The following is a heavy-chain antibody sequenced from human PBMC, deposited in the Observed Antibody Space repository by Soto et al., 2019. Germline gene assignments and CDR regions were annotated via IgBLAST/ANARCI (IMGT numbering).Heavy chain of an antibody. CDR3: AHILSGSQFNY. CDR1: GGSISGYY. V-gene: IGHV4-59*08. D-gene: IGHD3-9*01. Sequence: SETLSLTCTVSGGSISGYYWSWIRQPPGKGLEWIGYIYYTKGTNYNPSLKSRVTMSLDTSKNQFSLKMTSVIAADTAIYYCAHILSGSQFNYWGQGTPVTVSS. CDR2: IYYTKGT. J-gene: IGHJ4*02.